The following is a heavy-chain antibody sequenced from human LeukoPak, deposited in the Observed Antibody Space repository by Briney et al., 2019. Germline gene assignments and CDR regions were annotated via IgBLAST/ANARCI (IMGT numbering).Heavy chain of an antibody. Sequence: PGGSLRLSCAASGFTFSSYGMHCVRQAPGKGLEWVAVIWYDGSNKYYADSVKGRFTISRDNSKNTLYLQMNSLRAEDTAVYYCARSPFILNRAQPDYWGQGTLVTVSS. J-gene: IGHJ4*02. CDR1: GFTFSSYG. CDR2: IWYDGSNK. V-gene: IGHV3-33*01. CDR3: ARSPFILNRAQPDY. D-gene: IGHD2/OR15-2a*01.